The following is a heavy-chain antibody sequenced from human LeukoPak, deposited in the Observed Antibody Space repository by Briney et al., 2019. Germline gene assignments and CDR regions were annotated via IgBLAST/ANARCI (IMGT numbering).Heavy chain of an antibody. CDR2: IIPIFGTA. V-gene: IGHV1-69*13. D-gene: IGHD3-16*02. CDR3: ARDILYGYVWGSYRLDFDY. J-gene: IGHJ4*02. CDR1: GGTFSSYA. Sequence: SVKVSCKASGGTFSSYAISWVRQAPGQGLEWMGGIIPIFGTANYAQKFQGRVTITADESTSTAYMELSSLRSEDTAVYYCARDILYGYVWGSYRLDFDYWGQGTLVTVSS.